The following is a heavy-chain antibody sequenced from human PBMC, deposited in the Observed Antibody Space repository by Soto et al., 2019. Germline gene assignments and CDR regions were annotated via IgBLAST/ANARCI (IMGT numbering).Heavy chain of an antibody. J-gene: IGHJ6*02. D-gene: IGHD2-2*01. Sequence: SVKVSCKASGGTFSSYAISWVRQAPGQGLEWMGGIIPIFGTANYAQKFQGRVTITADESTSTAYMELSSLRSEDTAVYYCARDRRDIVVVPAAPAGYYYYGMDVWGQGTTVTVSS. CDR3: ARDRRDIVVVPAAPAGYYYYGMDV. CDR1: GGTFSSYA. CDR2: IIPIFGTA. V-gene: IGHV1-69*13.